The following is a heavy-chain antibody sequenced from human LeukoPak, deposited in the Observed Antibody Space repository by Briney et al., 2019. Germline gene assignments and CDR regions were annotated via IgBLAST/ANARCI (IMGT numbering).Heavy chain of an antibody. CDR2: IWYDGSNK. Sequence: PGRSLRLSCAASGFTSSSYGMHWVRQAPGKGLEWVAVIWYDGSNKYYADSVKGLFTISRDNSKNTLYLQMNSLRDEDTAVYYCARDRGAVKYYFDYWGQGTLVTVSS. V-gene: IGHV3-33*01. D-gene: IGHD1-26*01. CDR3: ARDRGAVKYYFDY. CDR1: GFTSSSYG. J-gene: IGHJ4*02.